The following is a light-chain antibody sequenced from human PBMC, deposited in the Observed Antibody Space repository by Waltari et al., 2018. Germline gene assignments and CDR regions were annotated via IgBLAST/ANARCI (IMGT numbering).Light chain of an antibody. V-gene: IGKV4-1*01. J-gene: IGKJ3*01. CDR1: QSVLYSSNNKNY. CDR3: QQYYTTPLT. CDR2: WAS. Sequence: DIVMTQSPDSLAVSLGERATINCKSSQSVLYSSNNKNYLDWYQQKPGPPPKLLIYWASTRESGVPDRFSGSGSGTDFTLTISSLQAEDVAVYYCQQYYTTPLTFGPGTKVDIK.